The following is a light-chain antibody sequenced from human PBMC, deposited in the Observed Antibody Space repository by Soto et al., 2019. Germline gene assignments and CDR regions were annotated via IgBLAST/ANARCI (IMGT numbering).Light chain of an antibody. J-gene: IGKJ1*01. CDR1: ESVRGSN. V-gene: IGKV3-20*01. CDR3: QHYGSSLWT. CDR2: GVS. Sequence: EIVLTPSPGTLSLPPGERATLSCRASESVRGSNLVWYQQKPGQAPRLLIYGVSNRATGTPDRFSGSGSGTDFSLTISRLEPEDFAVYYCQHYGSSLWTSGQGTKVDIK.